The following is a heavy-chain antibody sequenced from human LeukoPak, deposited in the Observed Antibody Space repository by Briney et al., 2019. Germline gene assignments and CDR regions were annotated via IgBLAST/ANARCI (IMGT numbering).Heavy chain of an antibody. CDR1: GFTVSSKY. D-gene: IGHD3-10*01. CDR3: ARGLFASGSYYNFFDY. V-gene: IGHV3-66*01. CDR2: IFNGGST. J-gene: IGHJ4*02. Sequence: GGSLRLSCAASGFTVSSKYMSWVGQAPGKGLEWVSVIFNGGSTYYADSVKGRFTISTDNSKNMLYLQMNSLRAEDTAVYYCARGLFASGSYYNFFDYWVQGTLVTVSS.